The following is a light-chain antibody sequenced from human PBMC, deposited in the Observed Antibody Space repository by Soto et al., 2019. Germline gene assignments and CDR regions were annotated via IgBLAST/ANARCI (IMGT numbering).Light chain of an antibody. CDR2: HTS. V-gene: IGKV3D-15*01. CDR1: QTVNSR. J-gene: IGKJ1*01. CDR3: QQSSNWPRT. Sequence: EIVMTQSPATLSVSPGERTTLSSSASQTVNSRLAWYQHKPGQAPRLLIYHTSNRATGIPARFSGSGSGTEFTLTISSLQSEDFAVYYCQQSSNWPRTFGQGTKVDI.